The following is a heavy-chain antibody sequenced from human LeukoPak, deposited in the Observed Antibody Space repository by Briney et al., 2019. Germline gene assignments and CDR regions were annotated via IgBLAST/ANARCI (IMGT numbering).Heavy chain of an antibody. D-gene: IGHD6-13*01. CDR1: GFTFDDYA. CDR3: AKGQQLVRDGYFQH. V-gene: IGHV3-9*03. CDR2: ISWNSGSI. Sequence: ALRLSCAASGFTFDDYAMHWVRQAPGKGPEWVSGISWNSGSIGYADSVKGRFTISRDNAKNSLYLQMNSLRAEDMALYYCAKGQQLVRDGYFQHWGQGTLVTVSS. J-gene: IGHJ1*01.